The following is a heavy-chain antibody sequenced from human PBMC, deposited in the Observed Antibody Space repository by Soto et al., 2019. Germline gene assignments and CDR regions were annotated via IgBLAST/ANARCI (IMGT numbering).Heavy chain of an antibody. CDR1: GYTFTSYD. CDR3: ARVHGDPLYYYYYYMDV. CDR2: MNPNSGNT. V-gene: IGHV1-8*01. Sequence: ASVKVSCKASGYTFTSYDINWVRQATGQGLEWMGWMNPNSGNTGYAQKFQGRVTMTRNTSISTAYMELSSLRSEDTAVYYCARVHGDPLYYYYYYMDVWGKGTTVTVSS. J-gene: IGHJ6*03. D-gene: IGHD4-17*01.